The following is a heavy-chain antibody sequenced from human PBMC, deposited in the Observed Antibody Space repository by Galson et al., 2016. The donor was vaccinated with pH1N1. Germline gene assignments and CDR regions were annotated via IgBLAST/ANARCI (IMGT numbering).Heavy chain of an antibody. V-gene: IGHV3-53*01. CDR3: ATAGPLVREILYFSYAMDV. J-gene: IGHJ6*02. CDR2: IYSGGNT. D-gene: IGHD3-10*01. Sequence: SLRLSCAASGFSVSDKYMSWVRQAPGKGLEWVSIIYSGGNTYYADSVKGRFTISRDNSKNTLYLQMNGLRAEDTAIYYCATAGPLVREILYFSYAMDVWGQGTTVTVSS. CDR1: GFSVSDKY.